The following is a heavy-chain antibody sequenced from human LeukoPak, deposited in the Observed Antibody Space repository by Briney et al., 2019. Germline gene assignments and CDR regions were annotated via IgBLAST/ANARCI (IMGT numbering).Heavy chain of an antibody. V-gene: IGHV3-53*01. CDR3: ARGQWLVRGVYFDY. CDR1: GFTVSSNS. Sequence: GGSLRLSCTVSGFTVSSNSMSWVRQAPGKGLEWVSFIYSDNTHYSDSVKGRFTISRDNSKNTLYLQMNSLRAEDTALYYCARGQWLVRGVYFDYWGQGTLVTVSS. CDR2: IYSDNT. D-gene: IGHD6-19*01. J-gene: IGHJ4*02.